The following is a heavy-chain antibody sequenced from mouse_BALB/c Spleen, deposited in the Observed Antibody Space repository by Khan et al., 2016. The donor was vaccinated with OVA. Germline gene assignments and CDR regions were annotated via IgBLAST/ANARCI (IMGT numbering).Heavy chain of an antibody. V-gene: IGHV3-8*02. CDR3: ARAYGSGAMEY. D-gene: IGHD1-1*01. Sequence: EVQLQESGPSLVKPSQTLSLTCSVTGDSITSGFWNWIRKFPGNKFEYLGYITYSGNTYYNPSLKSRISITRDTSKSQYYLQLNSVTTEDTATYYCARAYGSGAMEYWGQGTSVTVSS. CDR1: GDSITSGF. CDR2: ITYSGNT. J-gene: IGHJ4*01.